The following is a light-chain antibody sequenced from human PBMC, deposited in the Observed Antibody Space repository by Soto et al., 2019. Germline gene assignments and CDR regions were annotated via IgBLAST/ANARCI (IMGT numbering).Light chain of an antibody. CDR2: GAS. V-gene: IGKV3-20*01. J-gene: IGKJ5*01. Sequence: EIVFTQSPGTLSLSPGERATLSCRASQSVSSRLAWYQQRPGQAPRLLISGASSRATGIPDRFSGSGSGTDFTLTISRLEPEDFALYYCQHYAHNSPITFGQGTRLEI. CDR3: QHYAHNSPIT. CDR1: QSVSSR.